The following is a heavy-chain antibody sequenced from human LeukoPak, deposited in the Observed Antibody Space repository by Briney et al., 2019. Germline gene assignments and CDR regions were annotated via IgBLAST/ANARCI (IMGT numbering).Heavy chain of an antibody. CDR1: GFTFDDYG. CDR2: ITWNGGFT. Sequence: GGSLRLSCAASGFTFDDYGMSWVRQAPGKGLEWVSGITWNGGFTGYADSVKGRFTISRDNAKNSLYLQMNSLRAEDTAVYYCARVGGSYWGWFDPWGQGTLVTVSS. CDR3: ARVGGSYWGWFDP. V-gene: IGHV3-20*04. D-gene: IGHD1-26*01. J-gene: IGHJ5*02.